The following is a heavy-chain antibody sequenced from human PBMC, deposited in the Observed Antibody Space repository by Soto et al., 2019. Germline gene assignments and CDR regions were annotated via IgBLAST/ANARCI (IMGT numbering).Heavy chain of an antibody. CDR3: AREGGIRWAPNGGYFDL. CDR1: GFTFSSYA. D-gene: IGHD4-17*01. Sequence: QVQLVESGGGVVQPGRSLRLSCAASGFTFSSYAMHWVRQAPGKGLEWVAVISYDGSNKYYADSVKGRFTISRDNSKNTLYMQMNSRRTEDTAVYYCAREGGIRWAPNGGYFDLWGRGTLVTVSS. CDR2: ISYDGSNK. J-gene: IGHJ2*01. V-gene: IGHV3-30-3*01.